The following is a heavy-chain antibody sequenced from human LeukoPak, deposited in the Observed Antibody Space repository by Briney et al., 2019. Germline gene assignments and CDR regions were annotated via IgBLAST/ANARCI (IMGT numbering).Heavy chain of an antibody. Sequence: ASVKVSCKASGYIFTGYCMHWVRQAPGQGLEWMGWINPNTGGANYAQKFQGRVTMTRDTSISTAYMELSGLTSDDTGMYYCAKEVHRVSQNWGQGTLVTVSS. J-gene: IGHJ1*01. CDR3: AKEVHRVSQN. V-gene: IGHV1-2*02. CDR2: INPNTGGA. D-gene: IGHD1-1*01. CDR1: GYIFTGYC.